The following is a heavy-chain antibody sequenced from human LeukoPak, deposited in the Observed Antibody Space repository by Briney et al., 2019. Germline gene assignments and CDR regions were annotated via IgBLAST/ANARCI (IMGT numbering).Heavy chain of an antibody. Sequence: GGSLRLSCAASGFTVSSKYMSWVRHTAGKGVEWVSVIYSGGTTFYADSVKGRVTISRDNSNNTLYLQMNSLRPDDTAVYYCTKLKGWYGDGYFDYWGPGILVTVSS. CDR2: IYSGGTT. CDR3: TKLKGWYGDGYFDY. V-gene: IGHV3-53*01. D-gene: IGHD6-19*01. J-gene: IGHJ4*02. CDR1: GFTVSSKY.